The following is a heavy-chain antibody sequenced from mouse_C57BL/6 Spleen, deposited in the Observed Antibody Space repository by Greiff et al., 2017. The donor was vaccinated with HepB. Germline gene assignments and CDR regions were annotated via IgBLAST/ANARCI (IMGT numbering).Heavy chain of an antibody. CDR1: GYTFTDYY. V-gene: IGHV1-19*01. CDR3: AIYYYGSSYVRGLYYFDY. J-gene: IGHJ2*01. CDR2: INPYNGGT. Sequence: EVQLQQSGPVLVKPGASVKMSCKASGYTFTDYYMNWVKQSHGKSLEWIGVINPYNGGTSYNQKFKGKATLTVDKSSSTAYMELNSLISEDSAVYYCAIYYYGSSYVRGLYYFDYWGQGTTLTVSS. D-gene: IGHD1-1*01.